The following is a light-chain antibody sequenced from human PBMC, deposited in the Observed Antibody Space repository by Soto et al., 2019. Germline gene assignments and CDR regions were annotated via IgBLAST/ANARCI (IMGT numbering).Light chain of an antibody. CDR1: QSISSW. J-gene: IGKJ1*01. CDR2: KAS. V-gene: IGKV1-5*03. CDR3: QQYNSYET. Sequence: DIQMTQSPSTLSASVGDRVTITCRASQSISSWLAWYQQRPGKAPKLLIYKASSLESGVPSKFSDSGSGTEFTLTISSLQPDYFATYYCQQYNSYETFGQGTKVEIK.